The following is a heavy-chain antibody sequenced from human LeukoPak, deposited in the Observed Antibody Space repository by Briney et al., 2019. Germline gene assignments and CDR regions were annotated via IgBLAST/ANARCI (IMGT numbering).Heavy chain of an antibody. CDR3: ARDRLVIAVAMKFDY. Sequence: KPGGSLRLSCAASGFTFSSYSMNWVRQAPGKGLGWVSSISSSSSYIYYADSVKGRFTISRDNAKNSLYLQMNSLRAEDTAVYYCARDRLVIAVAMKFDYWGQGTLVTVSS. CDR2: ISSSSSYI. V-gene: IGHV3-21*01. CDR1: GFTFSSYS. J-gene: IGHJ4*02. D-gene: IGHD6-19*01.